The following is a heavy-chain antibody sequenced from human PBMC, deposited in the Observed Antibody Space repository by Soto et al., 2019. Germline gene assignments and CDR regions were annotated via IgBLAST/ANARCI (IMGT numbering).Heavy chain of an antibody. J-gene: IGHJ6*02. CDR2: INPNSGGT. V-gene: IGHV1-2*04. CDR1: GYTFTGYY. CDR3: AREMNCSSISCPGYYYYGMDV. D-gene: IGHD2-2*01. Sequence: ASVKVSCKASGYTFTGYYMHWVRQAPGQGLEWMGWINPNSGGTNYAQKFQGWVTMTRDTSISTAYMELSRLRSDDTAVYYCAREMNCSSISCPGYYYYGMDVWGQGTTVTVSS.